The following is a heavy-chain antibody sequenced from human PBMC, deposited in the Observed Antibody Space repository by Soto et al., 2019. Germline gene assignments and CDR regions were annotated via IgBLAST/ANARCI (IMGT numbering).Heavy chain of an antibody. CDR2: INPDHGNT. D-gene: IGHD2-15*01. J-gene: IGHJ5*02. CDR3: ARGIATGQLDP. Sequence: ASVKVSCKASGYTFTRYTMNWVRQAPGQRLEWMGWINPDHGNTKSSQKFQDRVIITRDTSASTAYMDLSSLRSEDTAVYYCARGIATGQLDPWGQGTLVTVSS. V-gene: IGHV1-3*01. CDR1: GYTFTRYT.